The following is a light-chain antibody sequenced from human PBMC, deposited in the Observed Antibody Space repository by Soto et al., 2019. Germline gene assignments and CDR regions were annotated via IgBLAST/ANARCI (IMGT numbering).Light chain of an antibody. CDR1: QTVSQDY. CDR2: SAT. V-gene: IGKV3-20*01. Sequence: EIVLTQSPGTLSLSPGERATFSCRASQTVSQDYLAWFQHKPGQATRLLMFSATSRAAGIPARFSGSVSGTDFTLTISRLDPEDFAVYFCQQYGSSPQSFGQGTRVEIK. J-gene: IGKJ1*01. CDR3: QQYGSSPQS.